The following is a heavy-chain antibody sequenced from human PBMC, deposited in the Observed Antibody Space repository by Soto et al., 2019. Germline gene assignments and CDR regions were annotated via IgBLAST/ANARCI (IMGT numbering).Heavy chain of an antibody. CDR2: INASNGNT. J-gene: IGHJ3*02. D-gene: IGHD2-15*01. V-gene: IGHV1-3*01. Sequence: GASVKVSCKASGYTFTSYAMHWVRQAPGQRLEWMGWINASNGNTKYAQKFQGRVTITADESTSTAYMELSSLRSEDTAVYYCASIVVVDLDAFDIWGQGTMVTVSS. CDR3: ASIVVVDLDAFDI. CDR1: GYTFTSYA.